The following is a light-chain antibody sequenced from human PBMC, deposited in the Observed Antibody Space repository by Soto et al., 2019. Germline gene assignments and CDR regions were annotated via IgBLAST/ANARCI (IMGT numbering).Light chain of an antibody. CDR3: QHRGNWPRT. V-gene: IGKV3-11*01. J-gene: IGKJ2*01. CDR2: GAS. CDR1: QSVSSY. Sequence: EIVLTQSPATLSLSPGERATLSCRASQSVSSYLAWYQQKPGQAPRLLIYGASNRATDIPARFSGSGSGTDFTLTISSLESEDFAVYYCQHRGNWPRTFGQGPKLEIK.